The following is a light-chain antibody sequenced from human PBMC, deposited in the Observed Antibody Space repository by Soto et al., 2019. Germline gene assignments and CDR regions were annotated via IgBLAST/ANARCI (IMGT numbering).Light chain of an antibody. Sequence: QSVLTQPPSMSAPPGQKVTISCSGSSSNIGNSHVSWYQQLPGTAPKLLIYDNNERPSGIPDRFSGSKSGTSATLGITSLQTGDEDDYYYATEDRRLSAVVFGGGTKLTVL. CDR1: SSNIGNSH. CDR3: ATEDRRLSAVV. J-gene: IGLJ2*01. CDR2: DNN. V-gene: IGLV1-51*01.